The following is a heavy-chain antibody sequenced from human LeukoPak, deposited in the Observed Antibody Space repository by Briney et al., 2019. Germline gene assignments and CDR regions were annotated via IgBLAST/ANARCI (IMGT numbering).Heavy chain of an antibody. D-gene: IGHD3-3*01. V-gene: IGHV3-64*04. CDR3: ARGIYDFWSGYYGGPFDY. J-gene: IGHJ4*02. CDR2: ISSNGGTT. CDR1: GFTFNSYA. Sequence: PGGSLRLSCSASGFTFNSYAMHWVRQAPGKGLEYVSAISSNGGTTYYADSVKGRFTISRDNAKNSLYLQMNSLRAEDTAVYYCARGIYDFWSGYYGGPFDYWGQGTLVTVSS.